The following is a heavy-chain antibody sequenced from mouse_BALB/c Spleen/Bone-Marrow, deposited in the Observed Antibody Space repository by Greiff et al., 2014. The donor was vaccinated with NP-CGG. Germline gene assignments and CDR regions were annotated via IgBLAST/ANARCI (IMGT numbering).Heavy chain of an antibody. J-gene: IGHJ3*01. CDR2: IAPANGNT. CDR3: ARSPGEVNY. CDR1: GFNIKDAY. V-gene: IGHV14-3*02. D-gene: IGHD1-3*01. Sequence: EVQLVESGAELVKPGASVKLSCTASGFNIKDAYMHWVKQRPAQGPEWIGRIAPANGNTEYDPKFLDKATITADTSSNTAYLQLSSLTSEDTAVYYCARSPGEVNYWGQGTLVTVSA.